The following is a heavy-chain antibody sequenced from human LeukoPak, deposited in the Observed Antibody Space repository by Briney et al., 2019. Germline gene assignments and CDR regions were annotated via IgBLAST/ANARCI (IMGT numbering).Heavy chain of an antibody. J-gene: IGHJ1*01. CDR2: ISWNSGSI. D-gene: IGHD6-13*01. CDR3: AKDMRRYSSSSVGQH. Sequence: GGSLRLSCAASGFTFDDYAMHWVRHAPGKGLEWVSGISWNSGSIGYADSVKGRFTISRDNAKNSLYLQMNSLRAEDTALYYCAKDMRRYSSSSVGQHWGQGTLVTVSS. V-gene: IGHV3-9*01. CDR1: GFTFDDYA.